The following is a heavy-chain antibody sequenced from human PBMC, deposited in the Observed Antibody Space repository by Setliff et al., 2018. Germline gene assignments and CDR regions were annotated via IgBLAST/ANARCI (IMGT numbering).Heavy chain of an antibody. CDR1: GASISSSSYY. J-gene: IGHJ3*02. Sequence: SETLSLTCTVSGASISSSSYYWAWIRQPPGRGLELIGSIFYGGSTYYNPSLKSRVTISVDTSKNQFSLKLSSVTAADTAVYYCARVSMVIAIRNAFDIWGQGTMVTVSS. CDR3: ARVSMVIAIRNAFDI. CDR2: IFYGGST. D-gene: IGHD2-21*01. V-gene: IGHV4-39*07.